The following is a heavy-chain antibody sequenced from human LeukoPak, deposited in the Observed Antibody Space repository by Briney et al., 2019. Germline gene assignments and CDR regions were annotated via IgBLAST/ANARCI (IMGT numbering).Heavy chain of an antibody. V-gene: IGHV1-58*02. Sequence: SVNVSYKASEFTYTSSVMQWVRQARGQRLEWIGWIVVGSGNTNYAQKFQERVTITRDMSTSTAYMELSSLRSEDTVVYYCAADRGRGGGLELDYWGQGTLVTVSS. CDR2: IVVGSGNT. CDR3: AADRGRGGGLELDY. J-gene: IGHJ4*02. CDR1: EFTYTSSV. D-gene: IGHD1-7*01.